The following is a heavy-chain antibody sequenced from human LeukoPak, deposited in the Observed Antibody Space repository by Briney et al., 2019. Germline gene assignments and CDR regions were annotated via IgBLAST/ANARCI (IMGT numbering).Heavy chain of an antibody. CDR2: IIPIFGTA. Sequence: SVKVSCKASGGTFSSYAISWVRQAPGQGLEWMGGIIPIFGTANYAQKFQGRVTITADESTSTAYMELSSLRSEDTAVYYCATHAISIAAAGDNWFDPWGQGTLVTVSS. V-gene: IGHV1-69*13. CDR3: ATHAISIAAAGDNWFDP. D-gene: IGHD6-13*01. CDR1: GGTFSSYA. J-gene: IGHJ5*02.